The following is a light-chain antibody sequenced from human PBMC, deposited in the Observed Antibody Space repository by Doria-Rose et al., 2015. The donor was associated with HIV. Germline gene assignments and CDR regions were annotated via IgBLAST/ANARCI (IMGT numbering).Light chain of an antibody. V-gene: IGKV3-20*01. CDR1: QSFSSTY. CDR3: HQYGTSWT. Sequence: TQSPGTLSLSPGERATLSCRASQSFSSTYLAWYQQKPGQAPSLLIYDGSTRANGIPGRFSASGSGTDFTLTINRLEPEDFALYYCHQYGTSWTFGQGTKVEI. J-gene: IGKJ1*01. CDR2: DGS.